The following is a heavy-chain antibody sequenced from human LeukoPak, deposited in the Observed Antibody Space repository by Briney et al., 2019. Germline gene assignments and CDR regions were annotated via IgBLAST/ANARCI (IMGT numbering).Heavy chain of an antibody. D-gene: IGHD3-22*01. CDR2: ISAYNGNT. CDR3: ATLMIVVGGLDY. V-gene: IGHV1-18*01. J-gene: IGHJ4*02. CDR1: GGTFSSYA. Sequence: GASVKVSCKASGGTFSSYAISWVRQAPGQGLEWMGWISAYNGNTNYAQKLQGRVTMTTDTSTSTAYMELRSLRSDDTAVYYCATLMIVVGGLDYWGQGTLVTVSS.